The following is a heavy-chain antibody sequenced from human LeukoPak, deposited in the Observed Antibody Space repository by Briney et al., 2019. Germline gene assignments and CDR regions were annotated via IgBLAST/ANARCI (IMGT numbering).Heavy chain of an antibody. CDR3: AREGYWSSTSCYQDY. Sequence: SVKVSCKPSVGTVSRYAISWVGQAAGHEVEWMGGIMHIFGTANYAQKLQSRVTITADESTSTAYMELSSLRSEDTAVYYCAREGYWSSTSCYQDYWGQGTLVTVSS. CDR1: VGTVSRYA. J-gene: IGHJ4*02. D-gene: IGHD2-2*01. V-gene: IGHV1-69*01. CDR2: IMHIFGTA.